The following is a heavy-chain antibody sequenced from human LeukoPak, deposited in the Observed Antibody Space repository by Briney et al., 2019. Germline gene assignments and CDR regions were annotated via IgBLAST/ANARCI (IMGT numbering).Heavy chain of an antibody. CDR2: ISSSSSYI. CDR1: GFTFSSYS. Sequence: GGSLRLSCAASGFTFSSYSMNWVRQAPGKGLEWVSSISSSSSYIYYADSVKGRFTISKDNAKNSLYLQMNSLRAEDTAVYYCARGVIAVAGFDYWGQGTLVTVSS. CDR3: ARGVIAVAGFDY. V-gene: IGHV3-21*01. J-gene: IGHJ4*02. D-gene: IGHD6-19*01.